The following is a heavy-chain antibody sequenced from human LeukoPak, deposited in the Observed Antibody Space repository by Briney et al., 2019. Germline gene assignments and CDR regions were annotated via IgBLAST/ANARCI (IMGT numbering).Heavy chain of an antibody. Sequence: GGSLRLSCAASGFTFSSYSMNWVRQAPGQGLEWVSYISSSSSTIYYADSVKGRFTISRDNAKNSLYLQMNSLRAEDTAVYYCARVFDSSGYLTYYYYGMDVWGQGTTVTVSS. CDR3: ARVFDSSGYLTYYYYGMDV. V-gene: IGHV3-48*04. J-gene: IGHJ6*02. CDR2: ISSSSSTI. D-gene: IGHD3-22*01. CDR1: GFTFSSYS.